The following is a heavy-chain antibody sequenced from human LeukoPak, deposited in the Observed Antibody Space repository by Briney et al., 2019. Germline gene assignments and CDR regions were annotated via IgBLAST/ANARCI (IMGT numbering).Heavy chain of an antibody. CDR3: ARRFCSSVSCYDDDAFDV. CDR1: GHTFVSYG. Sequence: ASVKVSCKASGHTFVSYGISWVRQAPGQGLERMGWISGYNGKINYAQKFQGRVTMTTGTSTSTAYLELRSLTSEDTAVYYCARRFCSSVSCYDDDAFDVWGQGTLVTVSS. V-gene: IGHV1-18*01. J-gene: IGHJ3*01. D-gene: IGHD2-2*01. CDR2: ISGYNGKI.